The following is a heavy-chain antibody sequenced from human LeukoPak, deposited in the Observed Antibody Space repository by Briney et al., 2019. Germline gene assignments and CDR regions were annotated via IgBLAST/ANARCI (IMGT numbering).Heavy chain of an antibody. CDR3: AKRAGVIAAAGRDWFDP. D-gene: IGHD6-13*01. Sequence: GRSLRLSCAASGFTFSSYGMHWVRQAPGKGLEWVAVISYDGSNKYYADSVKGRFTISRDNSKNTLYLQMNSLRAEDTAVYYCAKRAGVIAAAGRDWFDPWGQGTLVTVPS. CDR2: ISYDGSNK. V-gene: IGHV3-30*18. J-gene: IGHJ5*02. CDR1: GFTFSSYG.